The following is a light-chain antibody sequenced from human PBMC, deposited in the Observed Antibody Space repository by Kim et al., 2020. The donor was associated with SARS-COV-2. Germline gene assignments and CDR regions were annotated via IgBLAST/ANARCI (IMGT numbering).Light chain of an antibody. Sequence: VSPGQTASITCSGDKLGDKYACWYQQKPGQSPVLVIYQDSKRPSGIPERFSGSNSGNTATLTISGTQAMDEADYYCQAWDSSTEVFGGGTQLTVL. CDR3: QAWDSSTEV. V-gene: IGLV3-1*01. CDR2: QDS. CDR1: KLGDKY. J-gene: IGLJ2*01.